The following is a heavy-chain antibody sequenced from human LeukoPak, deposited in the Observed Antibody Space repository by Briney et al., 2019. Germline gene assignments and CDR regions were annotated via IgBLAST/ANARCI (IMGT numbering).Heavy chain of an antibody. J-gene: IGHJ5*02. D-gene: IGHD4-17*01. CDR3: ARANLNDYGDYRWFDP. CDR1: GYTFTSYG. CDR2: IIPIFGTA. Sequence: ASVKVSCKASGYTFTSYGISWVRQAPGQGLEWMGGIIPIFGTANHAQKFQGRVTITADKSTSTAYMELSSLRSEDTAVYYCARANLNDYGDYRWFDPWGQGTLVTVSS. V-gene: IGHV1-69*06.